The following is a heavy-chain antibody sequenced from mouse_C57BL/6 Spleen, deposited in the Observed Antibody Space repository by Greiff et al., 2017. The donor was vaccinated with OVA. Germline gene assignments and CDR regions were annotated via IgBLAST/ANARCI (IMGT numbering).Heavy chain of an antibody. J-gene: IGHJ3*01. Sequence: QVQLQQPGAELVKPGASVTLSCKASGYTFTSYWMHWVKQRPGQGLEWIGMIHPNSGSTNYNEKFKSKATLTVDKSSSTAYMQLSSLTSEDSAVYYCARDNWAWFAYWGQGTLVTVSA. D-gene: IGHD4-1*01. CDR1: GYTFTSYW. V-gene: IGHV1-64*01. CDR2: IHPNSGST. CDR3: ARDNWAWFAY.